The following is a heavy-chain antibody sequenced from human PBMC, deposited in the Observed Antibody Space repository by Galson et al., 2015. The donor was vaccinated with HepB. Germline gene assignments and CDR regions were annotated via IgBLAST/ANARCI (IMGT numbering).Heavy chain of an antibody. V-gene: IGHV1-46*03. CDR2: INPSGGST. J-gene: IGHJ6*02. D-gene: IGHD6-19*01. Sequence: SVKVSCKASGYTFTSYYMHWVRQAPGQGLEWMGIINPSGGSTSYAQKFQGRVTMTRDTSTSTVYMELSSLRSEDTAVYYCARDLAVAGTPWINFRYYYGMDVWGQG. CDR1: GYTFTSYY. CDR3: ARDLAVAGTPWINFRYYYGMDV.